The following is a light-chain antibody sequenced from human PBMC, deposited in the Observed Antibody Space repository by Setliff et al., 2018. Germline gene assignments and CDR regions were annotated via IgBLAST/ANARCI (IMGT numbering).Light chain of an antibody. V-gene: IGLV2-14*03. CDR2: DVS. CDR3: SSYTSSRTLV. Sequence: QSVLTQPASVPGSPGQSITISCTGTSSDVGGYNYVSWYQQHPGKAPKLMIYDVSNRPSGVSNRFSGSKSGNTASLTISGLQAEDEADYYCSSYTSSRTLVFGGGTKVTVL. CDR1: SSDVGGYNY. J-gene: IGLJ3*02.